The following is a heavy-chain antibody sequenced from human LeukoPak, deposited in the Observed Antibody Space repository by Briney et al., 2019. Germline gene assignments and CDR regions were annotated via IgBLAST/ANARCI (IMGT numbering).Heavy chain of an antibody. V-gene: IGHV3-48*01. CDR1: GFTFSSYS. J-gene: IGHJ4*02. CDR2: ISSSNSSI. D-gene: IGHD6-19*01. Sequence: PGGSLRLSCAASGFTFSSYSMNWVRQAPGKGLEWVSYISSSNSSIYYADSVKGRFTISRDNAKNSLYLQMNSLRAEDTAVYYCARATTTTSYSSGWFQAHHFDYWGQGTLVTVSS. CDR3: ARATTTTSYSSGWFQAHHFDY.